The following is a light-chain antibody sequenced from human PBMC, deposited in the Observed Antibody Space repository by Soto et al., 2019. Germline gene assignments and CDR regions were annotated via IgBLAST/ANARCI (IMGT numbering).Light chain of an antibody. CDR1: GSSIGTNT. Sequence: QSVLTQPPSASGTPGQRGTISCSGSGSSIGTNTVNWYRQLPGTAPKLLIYGNNQRPSGVPDRFSGSKSGTSDSLAISGLQSEDEADYYCAAWDGSLNNVLFGGGTKLTVL. J-gene: IGLJ2*01. CDR2: GNN. V-gene: IGLV1-44*01. CDR3: AAWDGSLNNVL.